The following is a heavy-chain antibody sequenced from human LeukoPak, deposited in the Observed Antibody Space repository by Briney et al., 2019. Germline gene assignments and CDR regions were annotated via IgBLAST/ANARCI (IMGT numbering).Heavy chain of an antibody. CDR1: NYA. J-gene: IGHJ6*02. Sequence: NYAMSWVRQAPGKGLEWVSAISGSGGSTYYADSVKGRFTISKDNSKNTLYLQMNSLRAEDTAVYYCARPRGYYYYYGMDVWGQGTTVTVSS. V-gene: IGHV3-23*01. CDR3: ARPRGYYYYYGMDV. CDR2: ISGSGGST. D-gene: IGHD3-10*01.